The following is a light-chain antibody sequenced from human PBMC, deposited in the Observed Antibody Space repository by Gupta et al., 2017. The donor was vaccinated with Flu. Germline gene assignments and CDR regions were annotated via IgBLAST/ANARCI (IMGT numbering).Light chain of an antibody. V-gene: IGKV3-20*01. CDR1: QSISSVY. J-gene: IGKJ4*01. CDR3: QQDWTSLT. Sequence: EIVLTQSPATLSLSPGERATLSCRASQSISSVYSAWYQQKPGQAPRLLIYSTDRRADGIPDRFSGGGSGTEFTLTISRLEPEDFAVYYWQQDWTSLTFGGGTKVEIE. CDR2: STD.